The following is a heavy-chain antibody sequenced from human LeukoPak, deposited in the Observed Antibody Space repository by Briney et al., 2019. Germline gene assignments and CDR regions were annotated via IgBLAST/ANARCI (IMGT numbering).Heavy chain of an antibody. CDR3: ARDPPYYYGSGSYNYYYYYMDV. Sequence: QTGGSLRLSRAASGFTFSSYWMSWVRQAPGKGLEWVANIKQDGSEKYYVDSVKGRFTISRDNAKNSLYLQMNSLRAEDTAVYYCARDPPYYYGSGSYNYYYYYMDVWGKGTTVTVSS. V-gene: IGHV3-7*01. CDR1: GFTFSSYW. D-gene: IGHD3-10*01. CDR2: IKQDGSEK. J-gene: IGHJ6*03.